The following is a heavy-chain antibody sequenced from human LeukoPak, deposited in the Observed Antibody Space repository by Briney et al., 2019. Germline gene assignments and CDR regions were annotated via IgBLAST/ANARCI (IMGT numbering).Heavy chain of an antibody. V-gene: IGHV3-23*01. CDR2: ISGSGGST. J-gene: IGHJ4*02. CDR3: AKDGYFDWLLAY. D-gene: IGHD3-9*01. Sequence: GVSLRLSCAASGFTFSSYGMSWVRQAPGKGLEWVSAISGSGGSTYYADSVKGRFTISRDNSKNTLYLQMNSLRAEDTAVYYCAKDGYFDWLLAYWGQGTLVTVSS. CDR1: GFTFSSYG.